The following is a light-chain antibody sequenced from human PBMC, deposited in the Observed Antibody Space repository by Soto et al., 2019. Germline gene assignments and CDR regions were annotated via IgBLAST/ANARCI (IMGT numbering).Light chain of an antibody. CDR1: SGHSSYA. Sequence: QSVLTQSPSASASLGASVKLTCTLSSGHSSYAIAWHQQQPEKGPRYLMKLNSDGSHSKGDGIPDRFSGSSSGAARYLSISSLQSEDEADYYCQTWGTGLRVFGRGTKLTVL. CDR2: LNSDGSH. V-gene: IGLV4-69*01. CDR3: QTWGTGLRV. J-gene: IGLJ3*02.